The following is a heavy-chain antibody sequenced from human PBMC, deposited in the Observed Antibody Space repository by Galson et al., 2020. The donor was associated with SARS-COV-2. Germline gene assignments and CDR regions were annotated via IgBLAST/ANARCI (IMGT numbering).Heavy chain of an antibody. Sequence: SETLSLTCTVSGGLVSSSSYYWGWIRQPPGKGLEWIGSIYYTGYTYYNPSLKSRVTMSVDTSRNQFSVKLSSVTAADTAVYYCARSGIAAAGEYFHHWGQGTQVTVSS. D-gene: IGHD6-13*01. CDR2: IYYTGYT. CDR3: ARSGIAAAGEYFHH. CDR1: GGLVSSSSYY. V-gene: IGHV4-39*01. J-gene: IGHJ1*01.